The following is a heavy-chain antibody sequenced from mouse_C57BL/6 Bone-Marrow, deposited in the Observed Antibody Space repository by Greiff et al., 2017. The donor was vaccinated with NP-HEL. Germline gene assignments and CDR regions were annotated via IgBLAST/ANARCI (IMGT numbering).Heavy chain of an antibody. CDR1: GYTFTSYW. V-gene: IGHV1-50*01. CDR3: AREGLTTVVATRGYYFDY. J-gene: IGHJ2*01. D-gene: IGHD1-1*01. Sequence: QVHVKQPGAELVKPGASVKLSCKASGYTFTSYWMQWVNQRPGQGLEWIGEIDPSDSYTNSNQKFKGKATLTVDTPSSTAYMQLSSLTSEDAAVYYCAREGLTTVVATRGYYFDYWGQGTTLTVSS. CDR2: IDPSDSYT.